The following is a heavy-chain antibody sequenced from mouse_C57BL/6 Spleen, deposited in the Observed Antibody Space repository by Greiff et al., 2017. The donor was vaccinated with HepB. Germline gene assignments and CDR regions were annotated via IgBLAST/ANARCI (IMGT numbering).Heavy chain of an antibody. Sequence: QVHVKQSGAELVRPGASVTLSCKASGYTFTDYEMHWVKQTPVHGLEWIGAIDPETGGTAYNQKFKGKAILTADKSSSTAYMELRSLTSEDSAVYYCTRKGVYYYGSSYEGDAMDYWGQGTSVTVSS. D-gene: IGHD1-1*01. V-gene: IGHV1-15*01. CDR1: GYTFTDYE. CDR3: TRKGVYYYGSSYEGDAMDY. J-gene: IGHJ4*01. CDR2: IDPETGGT.